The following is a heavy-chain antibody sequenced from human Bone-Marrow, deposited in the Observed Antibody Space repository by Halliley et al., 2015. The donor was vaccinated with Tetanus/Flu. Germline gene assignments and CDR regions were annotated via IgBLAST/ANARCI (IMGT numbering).Heavy chain of an antibody. D-gene: IGHD1-26*01. Sequence: SLRLSCVASGFRFSDYNMNWVRQAPGQGLEWVSSISGTSSDIYYADSVKGRFTVSRDNAKNSVYLQMNSLRPEDTALYYCGRNFIHMGLLDETTSSGFDIWGQGTMVTVSS. V-gene: IGHV3-21*01. CDR1: GFRFSDYN. CDR2: ISGTSSDI. CDR3: GRNFIHMGLLDETTSSGFDI. J-gene: IGHJ3*02.